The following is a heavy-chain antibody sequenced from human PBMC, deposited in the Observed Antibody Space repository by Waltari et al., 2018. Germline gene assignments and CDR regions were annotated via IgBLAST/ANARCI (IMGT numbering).Heavy chain of an antibody. J-gene: IGHJ5*02. Sequence: QMQLVQSGPEVKKPGTSVKVSCKASRFTFTSSAMQWVRQARGQRLEWIGWIVVGSGNTNYAQKFQERVTITRDMSTSTVYMELRSLRSEDTAVYYCAAAGYSSGWPNWFDPWGQGTLVTVSS. CDR3: AAAGYSSGWPNWFDP. D-gene: IGHD6-19*01. V-gene: IGHV1-58*02. CDR1: RFTFTSSA. CDR2: IVVGSGNT.